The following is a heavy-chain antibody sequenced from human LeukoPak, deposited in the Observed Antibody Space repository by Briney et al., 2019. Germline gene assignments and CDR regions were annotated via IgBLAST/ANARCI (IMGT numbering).Heavy chain of an antibody. CDR2: IYYSGST. CDR3: AKSRWGYYFDY. D-gene: IGHD3-16*01. J-gene: IGHJ4*02. V-gene: IGHV4-61*01. Sequence: PSQTLSLTCTVSGGSISSGSYYWSWIRQPPGKGLEWIGDIYYSGSTNYNPSLKSRVTISVDTSKNQFSLKLSSVTAADTAVYYCAKSRWGYYFDYWGQGTLVAVSS. CDR1: GGSISSGSYY.